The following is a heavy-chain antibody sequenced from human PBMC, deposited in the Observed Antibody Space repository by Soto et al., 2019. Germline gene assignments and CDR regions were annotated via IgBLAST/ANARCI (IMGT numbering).Heavy chain of an antibody. CDR1: GGSISSSSYY. Sequence: ETLSLTCTVSGGSISSSSYYWGWIRQPPGKGLEWIGSIYYSGSTYYNPSLKSRVTISVDTSKNQFSLKLSSVTAADTAVYYCARPRSSWDILFDYWGQGTLVTVSS. J-gene: IGHJ4*02. CDR2: IYYSGST. V-gene: IGHV4-39*01. D-gene: IGHD6-13*01. CDR3: ARPRSSWDILFDY.